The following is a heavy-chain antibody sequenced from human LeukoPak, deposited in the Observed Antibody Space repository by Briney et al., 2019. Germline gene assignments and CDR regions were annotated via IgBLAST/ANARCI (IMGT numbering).Heavy chain of an antibody. Sequence: GGSLRLXCAASRFTFSNYYMHWVRPAPGKGLVWVSRINTDGSTTDYADSVKGRFSASRDNAKNTLYLQMHNLRAEDTAVYYCVRESFTGCGSYAQWGQGTLVTVSS. J-gene: IGHJ4*02. V-gene: IGHV3-74*01. CDR3: VRESFTGCGSYAQ. CDR1: RFTFSNYY. D-gene: IGHD1-26*01. CDR2: INTDGSTT.